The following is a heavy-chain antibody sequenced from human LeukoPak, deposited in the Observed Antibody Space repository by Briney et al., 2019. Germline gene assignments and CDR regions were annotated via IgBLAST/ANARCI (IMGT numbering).Heavy chain of an antibody. CDR2: IIPIFGTA. CDR1: GGTFSSYA. Sequence: PGASVKVSCKASGGTFSSYAISWVRQAPGQGLEWMGGIIPIFGTANYAQKFQGRVTITADESTSTAYMELSSLRSEDTAVYYCARVIERNYDFWRPTKAGRAFDIWGQGTMVTVSS. D-gene: IGHD3-3*01. CDR3: ARVIERNYDFWRPTKAGRAFDI. V-gene: IGHV1-69*13. J-gene: IGHJ3*02.